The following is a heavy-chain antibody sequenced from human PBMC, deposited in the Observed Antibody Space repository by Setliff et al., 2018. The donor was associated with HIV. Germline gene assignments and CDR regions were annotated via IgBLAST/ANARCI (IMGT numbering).Heavy chain of an antibody. CDR2: IHIGGNT. D-gene: IGHD3-10*01. J-gene: IGHJ5*02. CDR1: GYTISSGYY. V-gene: IGHV4-61*02. CDR3: ARVNAVRGVSWSNWFDP. Sequence: SETLSLTCALSGYTISSGYYWTWIRQPAGKGLEWLGRIHIGGNTNYNPSLKSRVTISVDTSKNQFSLKLRSVTAADTAVYYCARVNAVRGVSWSNWFDPWGQGTLVTVSS.